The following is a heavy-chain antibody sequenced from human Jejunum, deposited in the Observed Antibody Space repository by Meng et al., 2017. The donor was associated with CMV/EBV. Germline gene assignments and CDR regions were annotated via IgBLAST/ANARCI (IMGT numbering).Heavy chain of an antibody. V-gene: IGHV1-69*17. J-gene: IGHJ6*02. Sequence: WVRQAPGQGLEWMGGIIPIFNIANHAEKFQGRVTIAADTSTGTAFMELSSLRSEDTAVYYCARASVLQYCTATNCPPPYYYGVDVWGQGTTVTVSS. D-gene: IGHD2-8*02. CDR2: IIPIFNIA. CDR3: ARASVLQYCTATNCPPPYYYGVDV.